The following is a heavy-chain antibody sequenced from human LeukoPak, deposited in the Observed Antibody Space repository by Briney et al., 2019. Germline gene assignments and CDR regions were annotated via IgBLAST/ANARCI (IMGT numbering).Heavy chain of an antibody. CDR3: AKTYERSGYYDFAH. CDR1: GFTFSDYG. D-gene: IGHD3-22*01. Sequence: GGSLRLSCAVSGFTFSDYGMHWVRQAPGKGLDWVGVISADGSKKYYADSVKGRFSISRDNSKNRLYLQMNTLRADDTAVYFCAKTYERSGYYDFAHWGQGSQVTVSS. J-gene: IGHJ5*02. V-gene: IGHV3-30*18. CDR2: ISADGSKK.